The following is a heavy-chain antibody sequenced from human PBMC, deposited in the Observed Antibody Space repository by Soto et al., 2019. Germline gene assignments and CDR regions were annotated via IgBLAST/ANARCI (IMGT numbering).Heavy chain of an antibody. D-gene: IGHD6-19*01. Sequence: QMQLVQSGPEVKKPGTSVKVSCKASGFTFTSSAVQWVRQARGQRLEWIGWIVVGSGNTNCAQKFQERVTITRDMSTSTAYMELSSLRSEDTAVYYCAADGRGGGWYSYGMDVWGQGTTVTVSS. CDR2: IVVGSGNT. CDR3: AADGRGGGWYSYGMDV. V-gene: IGHV1-58*01. J-gene: IGHJ6*02. CDR1: GFTFTSSA.